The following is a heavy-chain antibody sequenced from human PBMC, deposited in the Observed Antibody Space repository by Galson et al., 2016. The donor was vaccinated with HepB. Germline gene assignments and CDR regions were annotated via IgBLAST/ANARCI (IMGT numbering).Heavy chain of an antibody. CDR1: GGSFSHYY. J-gene: IGHJ6*04. CDR2: MYYGGNT. Sequence: SETLSLTCTVSGGSFSHYYWSWIRQPPGKGLEWIGSMYYGGNTYYNPSLRGRVAISADTSKSQVSLRLNSVTAADSAVYYCARVSGGSYNPRDFLDVWGKGTTVTVSS. V-gene: IGHV4-59*01. D-gene: IGHD1-26*01. CDR3: ARVSGGSYNPRDFLDV.